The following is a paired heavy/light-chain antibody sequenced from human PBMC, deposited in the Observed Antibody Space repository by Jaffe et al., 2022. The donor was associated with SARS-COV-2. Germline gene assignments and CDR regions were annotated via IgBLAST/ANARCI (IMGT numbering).Heavy chain of an antibody. CDR2: IWHDGSQK. D-gene: IGHD4-4*01. J-gene: IGHJ3*02. V-gene: IGHV3-33*01. CDR1: EFTFSSCV. CDR3: AREQGFYSNSRPFDI. Sequence: QVQLVESGGGVVQPGRSLRLSCAASEFTFSSCVMHWVRQAPGKGLEWVAGIWHDGSQKFYADSVKGRFTVSRDNSKNTLSLQMNNLRAEDTAVYYCAREQGFYSNSRPFDIWGEGTVVTVSS.
Light chain of an antibody. V-gene: IGLV10-54*04. Sequence: QAGLTQPPSVSKGLRQTATLTCTGNSNNVGNEGAAWLQQHQGHPPKLLSNRNNYRPSGISERFSASRSGNTASLTIIGLQPEDEADYYCSAWDSSLSAWVFGGGTTLTVL. CDR3: SAWDSSLSAWV. CDR2: RNN. CDR1: SNNVGNEG. J-gene: IGLJ3*02.